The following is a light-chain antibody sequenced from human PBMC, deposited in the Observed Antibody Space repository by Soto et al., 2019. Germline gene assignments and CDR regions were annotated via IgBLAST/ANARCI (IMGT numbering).Light chain of an antibody. CDR1: QSLSSSY. Sequence: EIVLTQSPGTLSLSPGERATLSCRASQSLSSSYLAWYQQKPGQAPRLLIYDTSTRATGIPARFSGSGSGTEFTLTISSLQSEDSAVYYCQQYHNWPPITFGQGTRLEIK. J-gene: IGKJ5*01. CDR2: DTS. V-gene: IGKV3-15*01. CDR3: QQYHNWPPIT.